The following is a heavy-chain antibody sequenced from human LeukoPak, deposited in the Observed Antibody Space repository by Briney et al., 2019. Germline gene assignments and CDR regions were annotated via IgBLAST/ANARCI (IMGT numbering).Heavy chain of an antibody. CDR1: GGSFSGYY. V-gene: IGHV4-34*01. Sequence: SETLSLTCAVYGGSFSGYYWSWIRQPPGKGLEWIGEINHSGSTNYNPSLKSRVTISVDTSKNQFSLKLSSVTAADTAVYYCARGHGGYDTNYYFDYWGQGTLVTVSS. J-gene: IGHJ4*02. CDR2: INHSGST. CDR3: ARGHGGYDTNYYFDY. D-gene: IGHD5-12*01.